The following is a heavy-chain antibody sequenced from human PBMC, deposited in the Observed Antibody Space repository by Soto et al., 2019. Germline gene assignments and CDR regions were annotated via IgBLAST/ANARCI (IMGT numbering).Heavy chain of an antibody. V-gene: IGHV4-59*01. D-gene: IGHD3-10*01. CDR2: IFYTGNT. Sequence: QVQLQESGPGLVKPSETLSLTCTVSGGPISSYYWSWIRQSPGKGLEWTGQIFYTGNTDYNPSLKSRVTMSVDIPKKQFSLKLRSVTAADTAMYFCARNNVRGVSNSYNWIDPWGQGTLVTVSS. J-gene: IGHJ5*02. CDR3: ARNNVRGVSNSYNWIDP. CDR1: GGPISSYY.